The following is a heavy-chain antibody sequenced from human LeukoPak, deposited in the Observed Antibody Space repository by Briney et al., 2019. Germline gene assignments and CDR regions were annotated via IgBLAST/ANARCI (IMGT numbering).Heavy chain of an antibody. J-gene: IGHJ4*02. CDR3: AREWDAGPKFDY. CDR2: IYYSGST. CDR1: GGSISSYY. V-gene: IGHV4-59*12. D-gene: IGHD1-26*01. Sequence: SETLSLTCTVSGGSISSYYWSWIRQPPGKGLEWIGYIYYSGSTNYNPSLKSRVTISVNTSKNQFSLKLSSVTAADTAVYYCAREWDAGPKFDYWGQGTLVTVSS.